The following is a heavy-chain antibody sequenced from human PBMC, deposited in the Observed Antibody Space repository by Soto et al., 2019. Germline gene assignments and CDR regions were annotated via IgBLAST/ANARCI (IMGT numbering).Heavy chain of an antibody. CDR1: GGSISSYY. CDR2: IYYSGST. Sequence: PSETMSLTCTVSGGSISSYYWSWIRQPPGKGLEWIGYIYYSGSTNYNPSLKSRVTISVDTSKNQFSLKLSSVTAADTAVYYCARSRYCSGGSCPADAFDIWGQGTMVTVSS. CDR3: ARSRYCSGGSCPADAFDI. J-gene: IGHJ3*02. D-gene: IGHD2-15*01. V-gene: IGHV4-59*08.